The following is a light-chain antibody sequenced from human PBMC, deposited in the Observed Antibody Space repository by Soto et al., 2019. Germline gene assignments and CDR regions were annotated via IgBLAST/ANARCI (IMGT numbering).Light chain of an antibody. V-gene: IGKV1-9*01. CDR2: AAS. J-gene: IGKJ1*01. Sequence: DMQLTQSPSFLSASVGDRVAITCRASQGITTDLAWYQQKPGKAPKLLIFAASILQTGVPSRFSGSGSGTEFTLTISSLQPEDFAGYYCQQFNAYPRTFGQGTKV. CDR3: QQFNAYPRT. CDR1: QGITTD.